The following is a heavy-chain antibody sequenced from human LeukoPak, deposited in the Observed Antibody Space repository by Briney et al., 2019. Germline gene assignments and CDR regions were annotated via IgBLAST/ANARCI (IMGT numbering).Heavy chain of an antibody. D-gene: IGHD4-17*01. Sequence: GGSLRLSCAASGFTFSSYAMSWVRQAPGKGLEWVSAISGSGGSTYYADSVKGRFTTSRDNSKNTLYLQMNSLRAEDTAVYYCAKDAPVQSYGDLPFDYWGQGTLVTVSS. J-gene: IGHJ4*02. CDR2: ISGSGGST. CDR1: GFTFSSYA. V-gene: IGHV3-23*01. CDR3: AKDAPVQSYGDLPFDY.